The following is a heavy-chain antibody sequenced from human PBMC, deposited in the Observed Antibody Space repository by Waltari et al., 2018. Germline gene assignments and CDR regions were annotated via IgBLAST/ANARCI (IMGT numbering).Heavy chain of an antibody. CDR3: AREKRAGELFWEQYYYYYMDV. J-gene: IGHJ6*03. V-gene: IGHV4-38-2*02. Sequence: QVQLQESGPGLVKPSETLSLTCAVSGYSISSGYYWGWIRQPPGKGLEWIGSIYHSGSTYYNPSLKSRVTISVDTSKNQFSLKLSSVTAADTAVYYCAREKRAGELFWEQYYYYYMDVWGKGTTVTVSS. CDR2: IYHSGST. D-gene: IGHD3-10*01. CDR1: GYSISSGYY.